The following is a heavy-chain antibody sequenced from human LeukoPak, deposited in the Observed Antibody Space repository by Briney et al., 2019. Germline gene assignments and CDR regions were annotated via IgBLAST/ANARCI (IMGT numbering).Heavy chain of an antibody. D-gene: IGHD3-22*01. Sequence: SVKVSCKASGGTFSSYAISWVRQAPGQGLEWMGRIIPIFGTANYAQKFQGRVTITTDESTSTAYMELSSLRSEDTAVYYCARDTGFYDSSGYPYFDYWGQGTLVTVSS. CDR1: GGTFSSYA. CDR2: IIPIFGTA. J-gene: IGHJ4*02. CDR3: ARDTGFYDSSGYPYFDY. V-gene: IGHV1-69*05.